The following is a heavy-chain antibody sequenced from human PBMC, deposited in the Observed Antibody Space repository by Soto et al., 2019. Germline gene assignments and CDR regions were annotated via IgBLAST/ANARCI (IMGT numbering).Heavy chain of an antibody. V-gene: IGHV4-34*01. CDR3: ARGYEVYPPPFDY. D-gene: IGHD3-22*01. CDR2: INHSGST. CDR1: GGSFSGYY. Sequence: QVQLQQWGAGLLKPSETLSLTCAVYGGSFSGYYWSWIRQPPGKGLEWIGEINHSGSTNYNPSLKSRVTISVDTSKNQFSLKLSSVTAADMAVYYCARGYEVYPPPFDYWGQGTLVTVSS. J-gene: IGHJ4*02.